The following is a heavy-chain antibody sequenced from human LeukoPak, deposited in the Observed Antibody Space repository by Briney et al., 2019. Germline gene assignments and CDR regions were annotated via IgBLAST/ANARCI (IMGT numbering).Heavy chain of an antibody. D-gene: IGHD3-10*01. V-gene: IGHV4-31*03. CDR1: GGSISCGGYY. CDR2: IYYSGST. J-gene: IGHJ5*02. CDR3: ARVDWFGELSGWFDP. Sequence: SQTLSLTCTVSGGSISCGGYYWSWIRQHPGKGLEWIGYIYYSGSTYYNPSLKSRVTISVDTSKNQFSLKLSSVTAADTAVYYCARVDWFGELSGWFDPWGQGTLVTVSS.